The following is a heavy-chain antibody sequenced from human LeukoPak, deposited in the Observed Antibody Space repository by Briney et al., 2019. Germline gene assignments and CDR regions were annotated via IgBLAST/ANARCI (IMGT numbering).Heavy chain of an antibody. CDR2: INASGGST. J-gene: IGHJ3*02. CDR3: ARDEAVAGTGVAFDI. CDR1: GYTFTSYY. D-gene: IGHD6-19*01. Sequence: ASVKVSCKASGYTFTSYYMHWVRQAPGPGLEWMGIINASGGSTSYAQKFQGRVTMTRDTSTSTVYMELSSLRSEDTAVYYCARDEAVAGTGVAFDIWGQGTMVTVSS. V-gene: IGHV1-46*01.